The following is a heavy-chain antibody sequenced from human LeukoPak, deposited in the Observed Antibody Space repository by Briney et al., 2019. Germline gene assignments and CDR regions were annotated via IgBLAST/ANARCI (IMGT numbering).Heavy chain of an antibody. CDR2: FDPEDGET. Sequence: SVKVSCKVSGYTLTELSMHWVRQAPGKGLEWMGGFDPEDGETIYAQKFQGRVTLTEEASTEKAYMEMSRQRDEDTAVYYCATVSTVNLAEYFQHWGQGTLVTVSS. CDR1: GYTLTELS. V-gene: IGHV1-24*01. J-gene: IGHJ1*01. D-gene: IGHD4-11*01. CDR3: ATVSTVNLAEYFQH.